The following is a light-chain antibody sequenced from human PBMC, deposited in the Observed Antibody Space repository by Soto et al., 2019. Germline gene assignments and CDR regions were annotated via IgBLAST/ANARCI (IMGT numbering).Light chain of an antibody. CDR3: QQFSA. CDR2: GVS. CDR1: QSVSGNY. J-gene: IGKJ1*01. Sequence: EIVLTQSPGTLSLSPGERATLSCRTGQSVSGNYLIWYQQKPGQPPRLLIYGVSSRATGIPDRFSGSGSGTDVTLTISRLEPEDFDVYYCQQFSAFGQGTKVELK. V-gene: IGKV3-20*01.